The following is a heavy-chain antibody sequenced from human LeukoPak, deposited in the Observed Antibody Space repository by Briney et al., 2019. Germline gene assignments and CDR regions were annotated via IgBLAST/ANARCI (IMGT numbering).Heavy chain of an antibody. D-gene: IGHD3-22*01. CDR2: IYYSGST. V-gene: IGHV4-59*01. Sequence: SETLSLTCTVSGGSISSYYWSWIRQPPGKGLEWIGYIYYSGSTNYNPSLKSRVTISVDTSKNQFSLKLSSVTAADTAVYYCGRQGRYYYDSSGYSGNWFDPWGQGTLVTVSS. CDR3: GRQGRYYYDSSGYSGNWFDP. CDR1: GGSISSYY. J-gene: IGHJ5*02.